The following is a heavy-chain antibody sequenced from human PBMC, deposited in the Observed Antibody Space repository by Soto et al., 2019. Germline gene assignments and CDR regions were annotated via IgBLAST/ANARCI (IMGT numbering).Heavy chain of an antibody. D-gene: IGHD5-18*01. V-gene: IGHV4-34*01. J-gene: IGHJ4*02. CDR3: ARGFTHSYGFSYFDY. CDR1: GGSFSGYY. Sequence: QVQLQQWGAGLLKPSETLSLTCAVYGGSFSGYYWSWIRQPPGKGLEWIGEINHSGSTNYNPSLKRRVTISVDTSKNQFSLKLSSVTAADTAVYYCARGFTHSYGFSYFDYWGQGTLVTVSS. CDR2: INHSGST.